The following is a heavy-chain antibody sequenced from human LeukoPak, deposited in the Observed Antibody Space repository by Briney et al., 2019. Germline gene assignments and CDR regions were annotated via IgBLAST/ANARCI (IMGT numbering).Heavy chain of an antibody. J-gene: IGHJ4*02. D-gene: IGHD3-10*01. CDR1: GGSISSYY. V-gene: IGHV4-59*01. CDR3: ARADWFGEYYFDY. CDR2: IYYSGST. Sequence: SETLSLTCTVSGGSISSYYWNWIRQPPGKGLEWIGYIYYSGSTNYNPSLKSRVTISVDTSKNQFSLKLSSVTAADTAVYYCARADWFGEYYFDYWGQGTLVTVSS.